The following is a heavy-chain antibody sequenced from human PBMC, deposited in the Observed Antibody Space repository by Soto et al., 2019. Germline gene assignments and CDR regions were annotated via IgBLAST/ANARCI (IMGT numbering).Heavy chain of an antibody. D-gene: IGHD3-22*01. Sequence: EVQLVESGGGLVQPGGFLRLSCAGSGFTLSSYWMSWVRQARGKGLEWVANIKQDGSEKYYMDSVKGRFTISRDNAKNSLYLQMNSLRAEDTAVYYCARGEYYDSVDSWGQGTLVTVSS. J-gene: IGHJ4*02. CDR3: ARGEYYDSVDS. V-gene: IGHV3-7*01. CDR2: IKQDGSEK. CDR1: GFTLSSYW.